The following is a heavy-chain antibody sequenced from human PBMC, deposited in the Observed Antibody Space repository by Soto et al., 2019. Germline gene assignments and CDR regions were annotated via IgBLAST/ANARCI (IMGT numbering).Heavy chain of an antibody. D-gene: IGHD3-3*01. V-gene: IGHV1-3*01. CDR2: INAGNGNT. J-gene: IGHJ3*02. CDR1: GYTFTSYA. Sequence: EASVKVSCKASGYTFTSYAMHWVRQAPGQRLEWMGWINAGNGNTKYSQKFQGRVAITRDTSASTAYMELSSLRSEDTAVYYCASGNVNDFWSGYLNDAFDIWGQGTMVTVSS. CDR3: ASGNVNDFWSGYLNDAFDI.